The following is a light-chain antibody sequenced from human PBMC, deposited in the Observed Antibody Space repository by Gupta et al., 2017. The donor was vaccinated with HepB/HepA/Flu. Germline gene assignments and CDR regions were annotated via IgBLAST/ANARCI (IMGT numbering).Light chain of an antibody. V-gene: IGLV2-14*01. CDR3: SSYTSSSTPV. J-gene: IGLJ1*01. Sequence: QSALTQPASVSGSPGQSITISCTGTSSDVGGYNYVSWYQQHPGKAPKLMIYDVSNRPSGVSNRFSGSKSGNTASLTISWLQAEDEAYYYCSSYTSSSTPVFGTGTKVTVL. CDR1: SSDVGGYNY. CDR2: DVS.